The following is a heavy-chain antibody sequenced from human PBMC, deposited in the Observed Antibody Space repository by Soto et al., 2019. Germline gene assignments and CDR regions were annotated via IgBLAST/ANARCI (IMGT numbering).Heavy chain of an antibody. J-gene: IGHJ3*02. D-gene: IGHD2-2*01. CDR1: GYTFTSYG. CDR2: INAGNGNT. CDR3: ARDLTTPIVVVPAAPPDAFDI. Sequence: GASVKVSCKASGYTFTSYGISWVRQAPGQRLEWMGWINAGNGNTKYSQKFQGRVTITRDTSASTAYMELSSLRSEDTAVYYCARDLTTPIVVVPAAPPDAFDIWGQGTMVTVSS. V-gene: IGHV1-3*01.